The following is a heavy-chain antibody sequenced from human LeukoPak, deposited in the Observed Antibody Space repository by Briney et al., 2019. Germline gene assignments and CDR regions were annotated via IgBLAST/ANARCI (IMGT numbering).Heavy chain of an antibody. D-gene: IGHD2-15*01. V-gene: IGHV3-21*01. CDR1: GSTVSSYS. CDR2: ISRSSRSI. J-gene: IGHJ3*02. CDR3: ARAGYCSGGSCRDDAFDI. Sequence: GRSLRLSCAASGSTVSSYSMNWVRQAPGKGLEWALSISRSSRSIDSASTVKGRFTISRDNAKNSLYLQMNSLRAEDKAVYYCARAGYCSGGSCRDDAFDIWGQGTMVTVSS.